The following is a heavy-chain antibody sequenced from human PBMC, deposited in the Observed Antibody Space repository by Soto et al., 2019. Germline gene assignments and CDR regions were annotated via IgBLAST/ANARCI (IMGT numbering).Heavy chain of an antibody. CDR2: INHSGST. J-gene: IGHJ3*02. CDR3: ARGRGGTYDAFDI. Sequence: SETLSLTCAVYGGSFSGYYWSWIRQPPGKGLEWIGEINHSGSTNYNPSLKSRVTISVDTSKNQFSLKLTSVTAADAAVYYCARGRGGTYDAFDIWGQGTMVTVSS. V-gene: IGHV4-34*01. D-gene: IGHD1-26*01. CDR1: GGSFSGYY.